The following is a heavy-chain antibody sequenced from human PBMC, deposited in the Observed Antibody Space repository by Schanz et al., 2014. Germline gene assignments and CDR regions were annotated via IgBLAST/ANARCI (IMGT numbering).Heavy chain of an antibody. CDR2: ISASGGST. J-gene: IGHJ6*02. V-gene: IGHV3-23*04. Sequence: EQLVESGGGLVQPGGSLRLSCAASGFTFSSYAMSWVRQAPGKGLEWVSTISASGGSTYYADSVKGRFTISRDNSENTLYLQMNSLSADDTAVFYCAKGMGYCSGGTCYDYYYYGLDVWGQGTTVTVSS. CDR1: GFTFSSYA. CDR3: AKGMGYCSGGTCYDYYYYGLDV. D-gene: IGHD2-15*01.